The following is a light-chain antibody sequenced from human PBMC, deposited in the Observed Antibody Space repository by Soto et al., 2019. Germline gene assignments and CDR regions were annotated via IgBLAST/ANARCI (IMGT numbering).Light chain of an antibody. CDR2: AAS. CDR1: ESIDNW. J-gene: IGKJ1*01. CDR3: QQYHTDWT. V-gene: IGKV1-5*01. Sequence: DIPMTQSPSTLSASVGDTVTITCRASESIDNWLAWYQQKPGKAPKLLIFAASTLVRGVPSRFSGRGSGTEFPLPISSLQADDYATFYCQQYHTDWTFGQGTKVEIK.